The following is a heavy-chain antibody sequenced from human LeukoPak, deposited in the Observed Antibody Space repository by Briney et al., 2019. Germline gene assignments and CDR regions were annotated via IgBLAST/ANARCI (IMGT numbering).Heavy chain of an antibody. CDR2: IYYSGST. D-gene: IGHD2-15*01. Sequence: SETLSLTCTVSGGSISSYFWSWIRQPPGKGLEWIGYIYYSGSTNYNPSLKSRVTISVDTSKNQFSLKLSSVTAADTAVYYCARGGGYCSGGSCHIDYWGQGTLVTVSS. V-gene: IGHV4-59*01. CDR1: GGSISSYF. CDR3: ARGGGYCSGGSCHIDY. J-gene: IGHJ4*02.